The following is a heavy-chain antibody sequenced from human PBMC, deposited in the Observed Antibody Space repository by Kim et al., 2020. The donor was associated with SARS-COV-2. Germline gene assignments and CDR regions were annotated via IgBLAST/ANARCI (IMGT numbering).Heavy chain of an antibody. J-gene: IGHJ2*01. D-gene: IGHD3-10*01. CDR2: INWNGGST. CDR1: GFTFDDYG. CDR3: ATLWFGENLSDHWYFDL. Sequence: GGSLRLSCAASGFTFDDYGMSWVRQAPGKGLEWVSGINWNGGSTGYADSMKGRFTISRDNAKNSLYLQMNSLRAEDTALYHCATLWFGENLSDHWYFDLWGRGTLVTVSS. V-gene: IGHV3-20*01.